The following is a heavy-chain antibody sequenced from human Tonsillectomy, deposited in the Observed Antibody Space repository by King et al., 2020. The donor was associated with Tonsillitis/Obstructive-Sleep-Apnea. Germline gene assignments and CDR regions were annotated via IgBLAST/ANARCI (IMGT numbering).Heavy chain of an antibody. Sequence: VQLQGSGPGLVKPSETLSLTCTVSGGSISSYYWSWIRQPQGKGLEWIGYIYYSGSTNYNPSLKSRVTISVDTSKSQFSLKLNSVTAADTAVYYCARGDSNYEGGFYYYYYMDVWGKGPTVTVPS. CDR3: ARGDSNYEGGFYYYYYMDV. CDR2: IYYSGST. V-gene: IGHV4-59*01. D-gene: IGHD4-11*01. CDR1: GGSISSYY. J-gene: IGHJ6*03.